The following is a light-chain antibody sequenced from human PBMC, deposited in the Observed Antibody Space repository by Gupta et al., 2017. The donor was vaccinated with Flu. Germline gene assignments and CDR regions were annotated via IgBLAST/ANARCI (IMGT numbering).Light chain of an antibody. J-gene: IGKJ2*03. CDR1: QSISSY. CDR3: QQSYSTPPYS. Sequence: DIQMTQSPSSLSASVGDRVTITCRASQSISSYLNWYQQKPEEAPKLLIYAASSLQSGVPSRFSGSGSGTDFTLTISSLQPEDFATYYCQQSYSTPPYSFGQGTKLEIK. V-gene: IGKV1-39*01. CDR2: AAS.